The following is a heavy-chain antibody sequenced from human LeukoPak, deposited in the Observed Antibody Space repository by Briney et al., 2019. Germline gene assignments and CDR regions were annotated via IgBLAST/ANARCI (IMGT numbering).Heavy chain of an antibody. CDR2: INHSGST. CDR3: ARGPLGYCSSTSCYVSVYYYYYMDV. CDR1: GGSFSGYY. J-gene: IGHJ6*03. Sequence: SETLSLTCAVYGGSFSGYYWSWILQPPGKGLEWIGEINHSGSTNYNPSPKSRVTISVDTSKNQFSLKLSSVTAADTAVYYCARGPLGYCSSTSCYVSVYYYYYMDVWGKGTTVTVSS. V-gene: IGHV4-34*01. D-gene: IGHD2-2*01.